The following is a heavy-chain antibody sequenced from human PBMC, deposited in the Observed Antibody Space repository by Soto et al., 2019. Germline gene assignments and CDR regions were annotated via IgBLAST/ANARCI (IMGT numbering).Heavy chain of an antibody. CDR3: ARGQRTIFGSWYNWFDP. D-gene: IGHD3-3*01. Sequence: SETLSLTCAVYGGSFSGYYWSWIRQPPGRGLEWIGEINHSGSTNYNPSLKSRVTISVDTSKNQFSLKLSSVTAADTAVYYCARGQRTIFGSWYNWFDPWGQGTLVTVS. J-gene: IGHJ5*02. CDR2: INHSGST. CDR1: GGSFSGYY. V-gene: IGHV4-34*01.